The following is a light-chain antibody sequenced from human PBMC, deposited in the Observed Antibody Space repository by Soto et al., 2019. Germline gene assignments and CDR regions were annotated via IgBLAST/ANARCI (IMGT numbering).Light chain of an antibody. CDR3: QQRESYPLT. CDR1: QDINTY. CDR2: PAS. V-gene: IGKV1-9*01. J-gene: IGKJ5*01. Sequence: DIQLTQSPSFLSASVGDRVTITCRASQDINTYLAWYQQKPGKAPKLLIFPASTLQNGVPSRFSGSGSGREFTVTITSLEPEDFATYYCQQRESYPLTFGQGTRREIK.